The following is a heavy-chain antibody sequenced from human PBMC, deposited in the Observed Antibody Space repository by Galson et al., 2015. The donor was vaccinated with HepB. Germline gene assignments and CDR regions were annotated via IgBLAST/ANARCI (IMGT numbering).Heavy chain of an antibody. CDR3: AKDLTAVFHYFDY. V-gene: IGHV3-23*01. CDR2: ISNSGGIT. Sequence: SLRLSCAASGFTFSSYAMSWVRQAPGKGLEWVSAISNSGGITYYADSVKGRFTISRDNSKNTVYLQMNSLRAEDTAVYYCAKDLTAVFHYFDYWGQGTLVTVSS. D-gene: IGHD7-27*01. CDR1: GFTFSSYA. J-gene: IGHJ4*02.